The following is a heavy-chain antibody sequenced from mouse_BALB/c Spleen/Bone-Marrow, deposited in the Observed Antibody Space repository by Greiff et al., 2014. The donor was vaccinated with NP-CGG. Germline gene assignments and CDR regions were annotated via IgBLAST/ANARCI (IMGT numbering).Heavy chain of an antibody. J-gene: IGHJ2*01. CDR2: IYPGNSDT. V-gene: IGHV1-5*01. D-gene: IGHD1-1*01. Sequence: VQLKESGTVLARPGASVKMSCKASGYTFTSYWMHWVKQRPGQGLEWIGAIYPGNSDTSYNQKFKGKAKLTAVTSTSTAYMELSSLTNEDPAVYYCTSYGNSLYYFDYWGQGPTLQVSS. CDR3: TSYGNSLYYFDY. CDR1: GYTFTSYW.